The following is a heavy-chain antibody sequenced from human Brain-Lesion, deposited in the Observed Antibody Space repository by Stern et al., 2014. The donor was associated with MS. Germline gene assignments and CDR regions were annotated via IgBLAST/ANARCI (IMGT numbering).Heavy chain of an antibody. CDR1: GYTFTGYY. V-gene: IGHV1-2*04. Sequence: VQLEESGAEVKKPGASVKVSCKASGYTFTGYYMHWVRQAPGQGLEWMGWINPKSGGTNYAQKFQGWVTMTSDTSINTAYMELSRLRSDDTAVYYCATYYYDSTGYNDFWGQGTLVTVSS. CDR3: ATYYYDSTGYNDF. D-gene: IGHD3-22*01. J-gene: IGHJ4*02. CDR2: INPKSGGT.